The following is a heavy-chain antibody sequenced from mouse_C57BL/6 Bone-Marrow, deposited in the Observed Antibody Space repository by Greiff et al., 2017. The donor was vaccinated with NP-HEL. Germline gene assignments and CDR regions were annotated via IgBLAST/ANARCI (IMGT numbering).Heavy chain of an antibody. J-gene: IGHJ4*01. D-gene: IGHD1-1*01. CDR2: IDPENGDT. CDR3: TTGANYYGSSCAMDY. Sequence: EVQLQQSGAELVRPGASVKLSCTASGFNIKDDYMPWVKQRPEQGLEWIGWIDPENGDTEYASKFQGKATITADTSSNTAYLQLSSLTSEDTAVYYCTTGANYYGSSCAMDYWGQGTSVTVSS. CDR1: GFNIKDDY. V-gene: IGHV14-4*01.